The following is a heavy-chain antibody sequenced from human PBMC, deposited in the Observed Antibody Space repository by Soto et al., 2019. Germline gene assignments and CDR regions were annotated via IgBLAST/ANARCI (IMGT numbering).Heavy chain of an antibody. D-gene: IGHD2-15*01. CDR2: IIPIFDPP. CDR3: ARGCGGGTCYAGGDN. J-gene: IGHJ4*02. Sequence: QVQLVQSGAEVKKPGSSVRLSCKVSGGLFSSYAISWVRQAPGQGLQWMGSIIPIFDPPKYAQKFQGRVTITADKSTSKVYMELSSLKSEDTALYYGARGCGGGTCYAGGDNWGQGTLVTVSS. V-gene: IGHV1-69*06. CDR1: GGLFSSYA.